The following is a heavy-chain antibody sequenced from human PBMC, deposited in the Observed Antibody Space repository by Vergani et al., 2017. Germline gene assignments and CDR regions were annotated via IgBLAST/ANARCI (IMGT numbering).Heavy chain of an antibody. CDR2: IYYSGSP. Sequence: QVQLQESGPGLVKPSETLSLTCTVSGGSVSSGSYYWSWIRQPAGKGLEWIGYIYYSGSPHYNPSLKRRVPISVDTSKNQFSLKLSSVTAADTAVYYCARAPTLTTGGWFDPWGQGTLVTVSS. J-gene: IGHJ5*02. CDR1: GGSVSSGSYY. D-gene: IGHD4-11*01. CDR3: ARAPTLTTGGWFDP. V-gene: IGHV4-61*10.